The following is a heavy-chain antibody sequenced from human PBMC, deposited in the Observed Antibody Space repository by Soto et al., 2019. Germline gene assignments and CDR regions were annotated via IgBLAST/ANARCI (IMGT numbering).Heavy chain of an antibody. CDR2: SSGYNSIR. CDR1: GYTFSSCG. CDR3: ARAFGSTDY. J-gene: IGHJ4*02. V-gene: IGHV1-18*01. Sequence: QVQLVQSGAEVKKPGASVKVSCEASGYTFSSCGISWVRQAPGQGFEWMGWSSGYNSIRRYAQKFPGRVTMTTDTSTSTAYMELRSLRSDDTAVYYCARAFGSTDYWGQGTLVTVSS. D-gene: IGHD6-13*01.